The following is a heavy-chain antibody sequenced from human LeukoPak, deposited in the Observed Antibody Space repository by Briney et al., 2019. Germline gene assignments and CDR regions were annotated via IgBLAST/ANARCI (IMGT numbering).Heavy chain of an antibody. CDR1: GGSISGFY. CDR3: ARGAAPGIRGWFDP. V-gene: IGHV4-59*01. CDR2: VSYNGKT. Sequence: SETLSLTCTVSGGSISGFYWIWIRQPPGKGLEWIGDVSYNGKTNHNPSLKSRVTLLVDTSKNQCSLTLTSVTAADTAVYYCARGAAPGIRGWFDPWGQGTLVTVSS. D-gene: IGHD6-13*01. J-gene: IGHJ5*02.